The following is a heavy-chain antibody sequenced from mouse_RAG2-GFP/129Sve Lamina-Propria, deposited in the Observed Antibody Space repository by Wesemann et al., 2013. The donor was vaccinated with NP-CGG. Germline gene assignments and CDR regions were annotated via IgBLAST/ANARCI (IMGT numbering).Heavy chain of an antibody. J-gene: IGHJ3*01. CDR1: GFTFSSYG. CDR2: ISSGGSYT. D-gene: IGHD3-3*01. CDR3: ARHEGLGFAY. V-gene: IGHV5-6*01. Sequence: EVQLVESGGDLVKPGGSLKLSCAVSGFTFSSYGMSWVRQTPDKRLEWVATISSGGSYTYYPDSVKGRFTISRDNAKNTLYLQMSSLKSEDTAMYYCARHEGLGFAYWGQGTLVTVSA.